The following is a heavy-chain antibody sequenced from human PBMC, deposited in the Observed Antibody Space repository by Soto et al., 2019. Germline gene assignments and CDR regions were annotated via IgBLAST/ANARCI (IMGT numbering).Heavy chain of an antibody. D-gene: IGHD6-19*01. J-gene: IGHJ4*02. CDR1: GFTFSSYA. Sequence: EVQLLESGGGLVHPGGSLRLSCAASGFTFSSYAMTWVRRAPGKGLEWVSTISGSGGSTYYADSVKGRFTISRDNSKNTLYLRMNSLRAEDTAVYYCAKDTGGGGWSVGWDYWGQGTLVTVSS. CDR2: ISGSGGST. V-gene: IGHV3-23*01. CDR3: AKDTGGGGWSVGWDY.